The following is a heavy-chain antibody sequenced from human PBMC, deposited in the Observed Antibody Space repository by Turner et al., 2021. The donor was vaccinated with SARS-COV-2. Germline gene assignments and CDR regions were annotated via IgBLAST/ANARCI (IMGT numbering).Heavy chain of an antibody. CDR2: ISYDGRNK. J-gene: IGHJ6*02. CDR1: GFTFSSYA. Sequence: QVQLVESGGGVVQPGRSLRLSCAASGFTFSSYAMHWVRQAPGKGLEWVAVISYDGRNKYYADSVKGRFTISRDNSKNTLYLQMNSLRAEDTAVYYCAKDSGILTGYGYYYYGMDVWGQGTTVTVSS. D-gene: IGHD3-9*01. V-gene: IGHV3-30*04. CDR3: AKDSGILTGYGYYYYGMDV.